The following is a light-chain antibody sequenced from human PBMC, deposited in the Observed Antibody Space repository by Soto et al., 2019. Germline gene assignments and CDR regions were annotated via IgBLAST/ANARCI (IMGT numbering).Light chain of an antibody. CDR1: QSITNW. Sequence: DIQMTQSPSTLSAHVGDRVTITCRASQSITNWVAWYQQKPGKAPKLLIYDASNLESGVPSRFSGGGSGTDFTLTVSSLQPDDLATYYCQQYNNYSPTFGQGTKVEV. CDR3: QQYNNYSPT. CDR2: DAS. J-gene: IGKJ1*01. V-gene: IGKV1-5*01.